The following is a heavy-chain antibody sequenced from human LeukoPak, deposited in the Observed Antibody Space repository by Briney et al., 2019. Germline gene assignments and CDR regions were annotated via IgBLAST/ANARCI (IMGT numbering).Heavy chain of an antibody. D-gene: IGHD5-24*01. J-gene: IGHJ4*02. Sequence: SETLSLTCTVSGGSISSGGYYWSWIRQHPGKGLEWIGYIYYSGSTYYNPSLKSRVTISVDTSKNQFSLKLSSVTAADTAVYYCARARRWLQFGGFNGEFDYWGQGTLVTVSS. V-gene: IGHV4-31*03. CDR1: GGSISSGGYY. CDR3: ARARRWLQFGGFNGEFDY. CDR2: IYYSGST.